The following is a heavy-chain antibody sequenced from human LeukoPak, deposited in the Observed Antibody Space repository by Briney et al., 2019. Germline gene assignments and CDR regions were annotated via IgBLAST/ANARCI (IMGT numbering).Heavy chain of an antibody. J-gene: IGHJ4*02. D-gene: IGHD3-10*02. Sequence: PGQSLRLSCAASGFTFSNYAMTWVRQAPGEGLEWVSVISGSGSNTDYADSVKGRFTISRDSSKDTLYLQMNSLRAEDTAVYYCARDTTFGDFDYWGQGTLVTVSS. CDR2: ISGSGSNT. CDR3: ARDTTFGDFDY. CDR1: GFTFSNYA. V-gene: IGHV3-23*01.